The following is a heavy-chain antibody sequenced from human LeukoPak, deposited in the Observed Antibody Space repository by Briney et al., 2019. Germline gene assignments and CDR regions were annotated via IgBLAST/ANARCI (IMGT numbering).Heavy chain of an antibody. Sequence: GGSLRLSCAASGFTFSNYAMNWVRQAPGRGLEWVSAICGRGGSTYYADSVKGRLTNSRDNSKNTLYLQMNSLRAEDTAVYYCAGTRLGASPEWGQGTLVTVSS. CDR1: GFTFSNYA. V-gene: IGHV3-23*01. J-gene: IGHJ4*02. D-gene: IGHD3-16*01. CDR3: AGTRLGASPE. CDR2: ICGRGGST.